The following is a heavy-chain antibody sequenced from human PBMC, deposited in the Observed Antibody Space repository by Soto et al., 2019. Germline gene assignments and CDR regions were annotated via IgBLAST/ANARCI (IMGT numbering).Heavy chain of an antibody. V-gene: IGHV3-23*01. CDR3: ARGGAGTGTTRIDP. Sequence: EVQLLESGGGLVQPGGSLRLSCAASGFTFSSYAMSWVRQAPGKGLEWVSAISGSGGSTYYADSVKGRFTISRDNSKNTLYLQMNSLRAEDTAVYYCARGGAGTGTTRIDPWGQGTLVTVSS. CDR2: ISGSGGST. D-gene: IGHD1-7*01. CDR1: GFTFSSYA. J-gene: IGHJ5*02.